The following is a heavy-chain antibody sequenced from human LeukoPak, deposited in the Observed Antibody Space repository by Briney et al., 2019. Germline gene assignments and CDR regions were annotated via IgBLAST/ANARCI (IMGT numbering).Heavy chain of an antibody. CDR1: GGTFSSYD. CDR2: INPNSGGT. D-gene: IGHD1-26*01. J-gene: IGHJ4*02. Sequence: GASVKVSCKASGGTFSSYDISWVRQAPGQGLEWMGWINPNSGGTYSVQNFQGRVTMTRDTSITTAYMELSRLKSDDTAVYYCARGGYSGTEKPNDYWGQGTLVTVSS. V-gene: IGHV1-2*02. CDR3: ARGGYSGTEKPNDY.